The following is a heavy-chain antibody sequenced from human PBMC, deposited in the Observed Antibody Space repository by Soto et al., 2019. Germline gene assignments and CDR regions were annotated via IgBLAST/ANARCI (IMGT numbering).Heavy chain of an antibody. CDR1: GFTFSNYA. J-gene: IGHJ4*02. CDR2: ISGSGGGT. Sequence: GGSLRLSCAASGFTFSNYAMSWVRQAPGKGLEWVSAISGSGGGTYYADSVKGRFTISRDNPKNTLYLQMNSLRAEDTAVYYCAKTDTPYYDILTGYSNWGQGTLVTVSS. D-gene: IGHD3-9*01. CDR3: AKTDTPYYDILTGYSN. V-gene: IGHV3-23*01.